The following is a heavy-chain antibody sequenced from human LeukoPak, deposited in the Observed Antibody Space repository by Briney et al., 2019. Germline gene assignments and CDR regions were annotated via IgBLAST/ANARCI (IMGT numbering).Heavy chain of an antibody. V-gene: IGHV3-30*14. Sequence: SGGSLRLSCAASGFTFNSYAMHWVRQAPGKGLEWVAVISYDGSNKYYADSVKGRFTISRDNSKNTLYLQMNSLRAEDTAMYYCARGGHAFDIWGQGTMVTVSS. J-gene: IGHJ3*02. CDR3: ARGGHAFDI. CDR1: GFTFNSYA. CDR2: ISYDGSNK.